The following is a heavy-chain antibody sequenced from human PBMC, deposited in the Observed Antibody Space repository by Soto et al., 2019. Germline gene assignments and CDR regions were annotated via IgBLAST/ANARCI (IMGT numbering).Heavy chain of an antibody. CDR3: AREGDYGDYDAFDI. J-gene: IGHJ3*02. CDR2: IIPILGIA. D-gene: IGHD4-17*01. Sequence: QVQLVQSGAEVKKPGSSVKVSCKASGGTFSSYTISWVRQAPGQGLEWMGRIIPILGIANYEQKFQGRVTITADKSTSTAYMELSSLRSGDTAVYYCAREGDYGDYDAFDIWGQGTMVTVSS. V-gene: IGHV1-69*08. CDR1: GGTFSSYT.